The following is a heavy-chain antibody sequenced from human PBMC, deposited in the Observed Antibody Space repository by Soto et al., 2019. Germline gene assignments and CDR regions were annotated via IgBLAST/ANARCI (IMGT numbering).Heavy chain of an antibody. V-gene: IGHV3-30-3*01. D-gene: IGHD3-22*01. J-gene: IGHJ5*02. Sequence: QVQLVESGGGVVQPERSLRLSCAASGFTFSTYAMHWVRQAPGKGLEWVAGISYDGSNRYYADSVKGRFTISRDNSKNTLYLYMNRLVADETAGYSCVGGDSMRFDTGWFATWGGGALVTSSS. CDR1: GFTFSTYA. CDR2: ISYDGSNR. CDR3: VGGDSMRFDTGWFAT.